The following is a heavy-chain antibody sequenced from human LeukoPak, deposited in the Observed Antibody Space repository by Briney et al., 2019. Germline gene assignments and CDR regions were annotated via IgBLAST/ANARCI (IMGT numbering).Heavy chain of an antibody. CDR3: AKDSISRRSDY. CDR2: ISSSGANT. Sequence: GGSLRLSCAASGFTFSSYWMSWVRQAPGKGLEWVSSISSSGANTYYADSVKGRFTVSRDNSKNTLYLQMNSLRAEDTAVYYCAKDSISRRSDYWGQGTLVTVSS. V-gene: IGHV3-23*01. D-gene: IGHD2-21*01. CDR1: GFTFSSYW. J-gene: IGHJ4*02.